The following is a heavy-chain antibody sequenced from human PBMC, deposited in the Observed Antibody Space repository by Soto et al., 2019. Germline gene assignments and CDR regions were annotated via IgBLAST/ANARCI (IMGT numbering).Heavy chain of an antibody. V-gene: IGHV3-23*01. CDR3: ANLLMFYYYSCSYYFYFYFYYGIDV. J-gene: IGHJ6*02. Sequence: PGGSLRLSCAASGLTFSSYAMTWARQAPGKGLEGVPPISGSGGRTYSADSGKARFTISRDNSKNRRYRQMNSRRPETTAVYYCANLLMFYYYSCSYYFYFYFYYGIDVWGQGTPVTVSS. D-gene: IGHD3-22*01. CDR2: ISGSGGRT. CDR1: GLTFSSYA.